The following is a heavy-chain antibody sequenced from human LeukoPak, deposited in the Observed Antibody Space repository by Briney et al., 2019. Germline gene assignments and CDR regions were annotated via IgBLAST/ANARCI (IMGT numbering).Heavy chain of an antibody. CDR2: INHSGST. CDR3: ARIRMTTSFFDKRGHEYFQH. J-gene: IGHJ1*01. Sequence: PSETLSLTCAVYGGSFSGYYWSWIRQPPGKGLEWIGEINHSGSTNYNPSLKSRVTISVDTSKNQFSLKLSSVTAADTAVYYCARIRMTTSFFDKRGHEYFQHWGQGTLVTVSS. V-gene: IGHV4-34*01. CDR1: GGSFSGYY. D-gene: IGHD4-17*01.